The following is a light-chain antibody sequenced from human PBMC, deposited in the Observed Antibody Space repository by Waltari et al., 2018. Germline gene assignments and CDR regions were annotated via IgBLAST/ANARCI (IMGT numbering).Light chain of an antibody. CDR1: SSNIGAGYD. CDR2: GNS. J-gene: IGLJ3*02. CDR3: QSYDSSLSGFWV. V-gene: IGLV1-40*01. Sequence: QSVLTQPPSVSGAPGQRVTISCTGSSSNIGAGYDVHWYQQLPGTAPKLLIYGNSNLPSGVPDRFSGSKSDTSASLAITGLQAEDEADYYCQSYDSSLSGFWVFGGGTKLTVL.